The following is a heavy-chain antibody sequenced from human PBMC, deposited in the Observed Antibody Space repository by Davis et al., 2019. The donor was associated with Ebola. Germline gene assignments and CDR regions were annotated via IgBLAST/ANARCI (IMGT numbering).Heavy chain of an antibody. D-gene: IGHD4-17*01. Sequence: PSETLSLTCTVSGGSISSGNYYCSWIRQHPGKGLEWIGYIYYSGSTYYNPSLKSRVSISVDTSKNQFSLKLSSVTAADTAVYYCARETTVSYYFDYWGQGTLVTVSS. J-gene: IGHJ4*02. V-gene: IGHV4-31*03. CDR2: IYYSGST. CDR3: ARETTVSYYFDY. CDR1: GGSISSGNYY.